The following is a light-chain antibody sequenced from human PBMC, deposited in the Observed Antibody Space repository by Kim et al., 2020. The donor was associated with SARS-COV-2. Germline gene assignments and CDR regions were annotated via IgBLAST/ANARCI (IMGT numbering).Light chain of an antibody. J-gene: IGLJ3*02. V-gene: IGLV1-44*01. CDR2: SNN. Sequence: QSVLTQPPSASGTPGQRVTISCSGSSSNIGSNTVNWYQQLPGTAPKLLIYSNNQRPSGVPDRFSGSKSGTSASLAISGLQSEDEADYYCAAWDDSLNGQVFCGGAQLTVL. CDR1: SSNIGSNT. CDR3: AAWDDSLNGQV.